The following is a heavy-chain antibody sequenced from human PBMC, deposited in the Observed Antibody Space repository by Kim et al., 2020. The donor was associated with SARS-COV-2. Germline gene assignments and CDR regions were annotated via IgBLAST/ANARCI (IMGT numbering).Heavy chain of an antibody. Sequence: GGSLRLSCAASGFTFSSYAMSWVRQAPGKGLEWVSAISGSGGSTYYADSVKGRFTISRDNSKNTLYLQMNSLRAEDTAVYYCAKAGQTPYVTTFWFDPWGQGTLVTVSS. J-gene: IGHJ5*02. CDR1: GFTFSSYA. D-gene: IGHD4-4*01. CDR2: ISGSGGST. V-gene: IGHV3-23*01. CDR3: AKAGQTPYVTTFWFDP.